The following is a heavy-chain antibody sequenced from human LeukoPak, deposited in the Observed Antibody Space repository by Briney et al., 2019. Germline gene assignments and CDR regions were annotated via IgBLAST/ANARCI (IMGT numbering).Heavy chain of an antibody. CDR2: INHSGST. V-gene: IGHV4-34*01. Sequence: PSETLSLTSAVYGGSFSGYYWSWIRQPPGKGLEWIGEINHSGSTNYNPSLKSRVTISVDTSKNQFSLKLSSVTAADTAVYYCAIRLAAGFYFDYWGQGTLVTVSS. CDR3: AIRLAAGFYFDY. J-gene: IGHJ4*02. D-gene: IGHD6-13*01. CDR1: GGSFSGYY.